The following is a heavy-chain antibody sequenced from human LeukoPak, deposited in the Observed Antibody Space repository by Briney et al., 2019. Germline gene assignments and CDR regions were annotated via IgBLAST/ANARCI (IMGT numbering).Heavy chain of an antibody. D-gene: IGHD3-9*01. V-gene: IGHV4-34*01. CDR2: INHSGST. J-gene: IGHJ4*02. CDR3: VRGPGRGVLRYFDWSP. Sequence: SETLSLTCAVYGGSFSGYYWSWIRQPPGKGLEWIGEINHSGSTNYNPSLKSRVTISVDTSKNQFSLKLSSVTAADTAVYYCVRGPGRGVLRYFDWSPWGQGTLVTVSS. CDR1: GGSFSGYY.